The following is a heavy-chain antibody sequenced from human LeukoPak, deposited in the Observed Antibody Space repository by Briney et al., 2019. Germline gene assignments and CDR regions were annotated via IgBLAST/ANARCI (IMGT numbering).Heavy chain of an antibody. Sequence: SETLSLTCTVSGGSISSSVYYWGWIRQPPGKGLEWIGSIYYSGSTYCNPSLKSRVAISVDTSKNQFALKLSSVTAADTAVYYCARDWYSSGWYYFDYWGQGTLVTVSS. D-gene: IGHD6-19*01. CDR2: IYYSGST. V-gene: IGHV4-39*06. J-gene: IGHJ4*02. CDR3: ARDWYSSGWYYFDY. CDR1: GGSISSSVYY.